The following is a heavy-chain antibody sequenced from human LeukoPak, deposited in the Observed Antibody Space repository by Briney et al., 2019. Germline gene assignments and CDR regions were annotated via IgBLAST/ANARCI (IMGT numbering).Heavy chain of an antibody. D-gene: IGHD3-10*01. J-gene: IGHJ4*02. Sequence: GGPLRLSCAASGFTFSTYAMSWVRQAPGKGLEWVSAISGSGGSTYYADSVKGRFTISRDNSKNTLYLQMSSLRAEDTAVYYCAKDRFVGRWQENDYWGQGTLVTVSS. CDR2: ISGSGGST. CDR3: AKDRFVGRWQENDY. V-gene: IGHV3-23*01. CDR1: GFTFSTYA.